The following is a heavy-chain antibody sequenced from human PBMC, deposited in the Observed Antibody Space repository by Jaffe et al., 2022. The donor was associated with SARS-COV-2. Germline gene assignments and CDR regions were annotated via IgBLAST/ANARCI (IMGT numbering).Heavy chain of an antibody. J-gene: IGHJ5*02. Sequence: QLQLQESGPGLVKPSETLSLTCTVSGGSISSSSYYWGWIRQPPGKGLEWIGSIYYSGSTYYNPSLKSRVTISVDTSKNQFSLKLSSVTAADTAVYYCARHTVVAATRIENDWFDPWGQGTLVTVSS. CDR1: GGSISSSSYY. CDR3: ARHTVVAATRIENDWFDP. V-gene: IGHV4-39*01. CDR2: IYYSGST. D-gene: IGHD2-15*01.